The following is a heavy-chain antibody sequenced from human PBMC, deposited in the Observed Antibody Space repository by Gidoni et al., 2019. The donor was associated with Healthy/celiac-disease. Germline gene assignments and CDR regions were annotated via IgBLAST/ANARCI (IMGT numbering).Heavy chain of an antibody. D-gene: IGHD3-10*01. CDR2: INHSGST. V-gene: IGHV4-34*01. CDR1: GGSFSGYY. Sequence: QVQLQQRGAGLLKPSETLSLTCAVYGGSFSGYYWSWIRQPPGKGLEWIGEINHSGSTNYNPSLKSRVTISVDTSKNQFSLKLSSVTAADTAVYYCARGRRGLFDYWGQGTLVTVSS. CDR3: ARGRRGLFDY. J-gene: IGHJ4*02.